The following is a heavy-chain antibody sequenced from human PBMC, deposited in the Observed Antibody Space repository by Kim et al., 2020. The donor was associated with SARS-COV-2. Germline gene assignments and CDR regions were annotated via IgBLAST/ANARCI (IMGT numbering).Heavy chain of an antibody. CDR3: ARDGDKHIDY. Sequence: GGSLRLSCGASGFTFSKFGMNWVRQAPGKGLEWISYINGGSSIIHYADSVKGRFTISRDNAKNSVYLQMNSLRDEDTAVYYCARDGDKHIDYWGQGSLGT. D-gene: IGHD3-9*01. CDR2: INGGSSII. V-gene: IGHV3-48*02. J-gene: IGHJ4*02. CDR1: GFTFSKFG.